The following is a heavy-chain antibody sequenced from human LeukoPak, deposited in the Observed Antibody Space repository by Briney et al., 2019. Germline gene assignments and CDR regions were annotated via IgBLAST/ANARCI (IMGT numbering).Heavy chain of an antibody. CDR2: INSDGSNT. V-gene: IGHV3-74*01. CDR3: ASTNAYNRDYSYYYGMDV. J-gene: IGHJ6*02. Sequence: GGSLRLSCAASGFTFSSYWMHWVRQAPGKGLVWVSRINSDGSNTNYADSVKGRFTISRDNSKDTLYLQMNSLRAEDTAVYYCASTNAYNRDYSYYYGMDVWGQGTTVTVSS. CDR1: GFTFSSYW. D-gene: IGHD1-7*01.